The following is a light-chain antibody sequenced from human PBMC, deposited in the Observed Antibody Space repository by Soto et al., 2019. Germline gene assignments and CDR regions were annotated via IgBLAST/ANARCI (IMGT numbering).Light chain of an antibody. Sequence: EIVLTQSPGTLSLSPGERATLSCRASQSVRNNYLAWYQQRPGQAPRLLIYAASSRATGISDRFSGSGSGTDFTLTISRLEPEDFAVYYCQQYGTSPRTFGQGTKVDI. V-gene: IGKV3-20*01. J-gene: IGKJ1*01. CDR3: QQYGTSPRT. CDR2: AAS. CDR1: QSVRNNY.